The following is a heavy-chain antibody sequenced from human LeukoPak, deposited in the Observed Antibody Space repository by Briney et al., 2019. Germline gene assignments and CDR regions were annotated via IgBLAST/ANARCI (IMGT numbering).Heavy chain of an antibody. D-gene: IGHD1-7*01. CDR1: GFTFSSYS. CDR2: ISSSSSYI. CDR3: ARDAVILELRDAFDI. V-gene: IGHV3-21*01. Sequence: GGSLRLSCAASGFTFSSYSMNWVRQAPGKGLEWVSSISSSSSYIYYADSVKGRFTISRDNAKNSLYLQMNSLRAEDTAVYYCARDAVILELRDAFDIWGQGTMVTVSS. J-gene: IGHJ3*02.